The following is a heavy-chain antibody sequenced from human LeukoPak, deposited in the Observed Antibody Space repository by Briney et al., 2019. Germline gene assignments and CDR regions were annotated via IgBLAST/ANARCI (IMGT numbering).Heavy chain of an antibody. CDR3: ARDERWELSHFDY. D-gene: IGHD1-26*01. Sequence: SETLSLTCAVSGGSISSSNWWSWVRQPPGKGLEWIGEINHSGSTNYNPSLKSRVTISVDTSKNQFSLKLSSVTAADTAVYYCARDERWELSHFDYWGQGTLVTVSS. J-gene: IGHJ4*02. V-gene: IGHV4-4*02. CDR1: GGSISSSNW. CDR2: INHSGST.